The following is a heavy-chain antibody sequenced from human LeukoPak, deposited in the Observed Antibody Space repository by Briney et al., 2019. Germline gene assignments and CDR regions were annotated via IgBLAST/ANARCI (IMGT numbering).Heavy chain of an antibody. V-gene: IGHV4-38-2*02. CDR1: GYSISSGYY. CDR2: IYHSGST. D-gene: IGHD6-25*01. Sequence: SETLSLTCTVSGYSISSGYYWGWIRQPPGKGLEWIGSIYHSGSTYYNPSLKSRVTISVDTSKNQFSLKLSSVTAADTAVYYCARRGLQRPGAFDIWGQGTMVTVSS. CDR3: ARRGLQRPGAFDI. J-gene: IGHJ3*02.